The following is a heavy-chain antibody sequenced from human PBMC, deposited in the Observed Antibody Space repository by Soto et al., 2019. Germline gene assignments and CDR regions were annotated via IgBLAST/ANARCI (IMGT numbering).Heavy chain of an antibody. D-gene: IGHD2-21*02. CDR2: IYNSGNT. CDR3: SRPNQGDYAFDI. CDR1: GGSISNYY. Sequence: SETLSLTCTVSGGSISNYYWSWIRQPPGKGLEWIGYIYNSGNTKYNPSLNSRVTISVDTSKNQISLRLSSATAADTAVYFCSRPNQGDYAFDIWGQGXLVTVS. J-gene: IGHJ3*02. V-gene: IGHV4-59*01.